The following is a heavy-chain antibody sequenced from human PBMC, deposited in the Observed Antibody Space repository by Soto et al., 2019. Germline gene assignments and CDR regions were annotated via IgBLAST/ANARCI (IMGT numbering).Heavy chain of an antibody. CDR1: GFTFSSYW. D-gene: IGHD3-3*01. V-gene: IGHV3-7*01. CDR3: SRGIFGVVTPYYFDY. CDR2: RKQDGSEK. J-gene: IGHJ4*02. Sequence: PGGSLRLSCAASGFTFSSYWMSWVRQAPGKGLEWVANRKQDGSEKYYVDSVKGRFTIYRDNAKNSLYLQMNSLRAEDTAVYYCSRGIFGVVTPYYFDYWGQGTLVTVSS.